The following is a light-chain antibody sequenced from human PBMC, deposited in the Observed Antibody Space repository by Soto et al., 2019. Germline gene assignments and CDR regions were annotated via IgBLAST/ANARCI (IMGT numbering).Light chain of an antibody. CDR2: KAS. J-gene: IGKJ1*01. CDR1: QTISSW. Sequence: DIEITQSPSTLSGSVGDRVTITCRASQTISSWLAWYQQKPGKAPKLLIYKASTLKSGVPSRFRGSGSGTEFTLTISSLQPDDFATYYCQELNSYPRTFGQGTKVDIK. V-gene: IGKV1-5*03. CDR3: QELNSYPRT.